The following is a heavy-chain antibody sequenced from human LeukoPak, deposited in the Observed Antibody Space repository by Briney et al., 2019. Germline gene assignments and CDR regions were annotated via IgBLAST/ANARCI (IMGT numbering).Heavy chain of an antibody. CDR1: GGSFSGYY. CDR2: INHSGST. Sequence: SETLSLTCAVYGGSFSGYYWSWIRQPPGKGLEWIGEINHSGSTNYNPSLKSRVTTSADTSKKQFSLKLRPVTGADTGVYYCERGSHRRLWYPYYFDYWGQGTLVSVSS. D-gene: IGHD5-18*01. J-gene: IGHJ4*02. CDR3: ERGSHRRLWYPYYFDY. V-gene: IGHV4-34*01.